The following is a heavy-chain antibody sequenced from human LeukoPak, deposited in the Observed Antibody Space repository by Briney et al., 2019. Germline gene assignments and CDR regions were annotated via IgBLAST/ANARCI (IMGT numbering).Heavy chain of an antibody. CDR1: GFTFSSYA. CDR2: ISYDGSNK. D-gene: IGHD6-19*01. CDR3: AKAQEQWLVLVDAFDI. J-gene: IGHJ3*02. V-gene: IGHV3-30-3*01. Sequence: PGGSLRLSCAASGFTFSSYAMHGVRQAPGKGLEWVAVISYDGSNKYYADSVKGRFTISRDNSKNTLYLQMNSLRAEDTAVYYCAKAQEQWLVLVDAFDIWGQGTMATVSS.